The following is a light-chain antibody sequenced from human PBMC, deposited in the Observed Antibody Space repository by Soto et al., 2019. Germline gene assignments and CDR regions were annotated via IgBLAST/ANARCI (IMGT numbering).Light chain of an antibody. CDR1: SSDVGGYNY. V-gene: IGLV2-14*01. CDR2: DVS. J-gene: IGLJ2*01. CDR3: SSYTSSSTPHVV. Sequence: QSVLTQPASVSGSPGQSITISCTGTSSDVGGYNYVSWYQQYPGKAPKLMIYDVSNRPSGVSNRFSGSKSGNTASLTISGLQAEDEAEYYCSSYTSSSTPHVVFGGRTKLTVL.